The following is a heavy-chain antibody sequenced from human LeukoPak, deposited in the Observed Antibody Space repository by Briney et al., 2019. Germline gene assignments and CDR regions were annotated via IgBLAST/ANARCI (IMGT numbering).Heavy chain of an antibody. J-gene: IGHJ3*01. V-gene: IGHV3-23*01. CDR1: GFTFSKYA. CDR3: AKDRSLGRLVHDAFDV. CDR2: ISGSSHSRT. Sequence: PGGSLRLSCAASGFTFSKYAIHWVRQAPGQGLEWVSGISGSSHSRTDYADSVKGRFTISRDNSKNTLFLQVDTLRVEDTATYYCAKDRSLGRLVHDAFDVWGQGTKVVVSS. D-gene: IGHD3-16*01.